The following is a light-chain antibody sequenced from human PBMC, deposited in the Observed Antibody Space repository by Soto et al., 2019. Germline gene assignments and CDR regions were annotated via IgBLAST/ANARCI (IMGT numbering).Light chain of an antibody. J-gene: IGLJ1*01. V-gene: IGLV2-14*01. Sequence: QSVLTQPASVSGSPGQSITISCTGTSSDVGYYNYVSWYQQHPGKAPKLMIYEVGNRPSGVSNRFSGSKSGNTASLTISGLQADDEADYYCSSYAHSSIYVFGTGTKVTVL. CDR2: EVG. CDR1: SSDVGYYNY. CDR3: SSYAHSSIYV.